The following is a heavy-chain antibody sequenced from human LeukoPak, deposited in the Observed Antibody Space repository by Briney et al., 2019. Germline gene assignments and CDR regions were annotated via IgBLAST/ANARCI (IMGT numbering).Heavy chain of an antibody. V-gene: IGHV1-2*06. CDR3: ARDLVSGWYGFYYYYYYMDV. J-gene: IGHJ6*03. CDR1: GYTFTGYY. CDR2: INPNSGGT. D-gene: IGHD6-19*01. Sequence: GASVKVSCKASGYTFTGYYMHWVRQAPGQGLEWMGRINPNSGGTNYAQKFQGRVTMTRDTSISTAYMELSRLRSDDTAVYYCARDLVSGWYGFYYYYYYMDVWGKGTTVTVSS.